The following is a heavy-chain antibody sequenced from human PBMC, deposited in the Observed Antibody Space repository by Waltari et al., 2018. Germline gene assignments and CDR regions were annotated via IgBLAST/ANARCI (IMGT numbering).Heavy chain of an antibody. CDR3: AAGANIVVVVAAIDY. J-gene: IGHJ4*02. D-gene: IGHD2-15*01. CDR1: GGTFSSYA. Sequence: QVQLVQSGAGVKKPGSSVKVSCKASGGTFSSYAISWVRQAPGQGLEWMGRIIPIFGTANYAQKFQGRVTITADKSTSTAYMELSSLRSEDTAVYYCAAGANIVVVVAAIDYWGQGTLVTVSS. CDR2: IIPIFGTA. V-gene: IGHV1-69*08.